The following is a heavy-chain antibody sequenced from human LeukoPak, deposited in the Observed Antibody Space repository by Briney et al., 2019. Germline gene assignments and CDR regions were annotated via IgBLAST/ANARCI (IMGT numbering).Heavy chain of an antibody. Sequence: SETLSLTCAVYSGSFSGYYWTWFRQPPGKGLEWIGDFNHNWGAKYNPSLQSRVTISVDTSNNHLSLSLNSVTTADTAVYYCAASLWFGIYPEYWGQGSLVTVSS. V-gene: IGHV4-34*01. CDR3: AASLWFGIYPEY. CDR1: SGSFSGYY. J-gene: IGHJ4*02. D-gene: IGHD3-10*01. CDR2: FNHNWGA.